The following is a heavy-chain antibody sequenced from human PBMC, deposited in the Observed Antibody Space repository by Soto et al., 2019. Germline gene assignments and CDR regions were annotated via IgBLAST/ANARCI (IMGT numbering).Heavy chain of an antibody. CDR3: AMSGYDSIDY. Sequence: SLRLSCAASGFTFDDYAMHWVRQAPGKGLEWVSGISWNSGSIGYADSVKGRFTISRDNAKNSLYLQMNSLRAEDTALYYCAMSGYDSIDYWGQGTLVTISS. CDR2: ISWNSGSI. V-gene: IGHV3-9*01. CDR1: GFTFDDYA. D-gene: IGHD5-12*01. J-gene: IGHJ4*02.